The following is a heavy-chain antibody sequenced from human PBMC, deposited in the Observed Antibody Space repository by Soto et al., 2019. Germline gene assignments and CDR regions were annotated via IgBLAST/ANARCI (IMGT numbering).Heavy chain of an antibody. D-gene: IGHD6-19*01. CDR1: GGSISSYY. CDR2: IYYSGST. Sequence: PSETLSLTCTVSGGSISSYYWSWIRQPPGKGLEWIGYIYYSGSTNYNPSLKSRVTISVDTSKNQFSLKLSSVTAADTAVYYCARAGGSGWYGRDFDYWGQGTLVTVSS. CDR3: ARAGGSGWYGRDFDY. V-gene: IGHV4-59*01. J-gene: IGHJ4*02.